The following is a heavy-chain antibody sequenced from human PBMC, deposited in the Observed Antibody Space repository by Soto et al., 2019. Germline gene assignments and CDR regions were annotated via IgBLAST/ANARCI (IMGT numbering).Heavy chain of an antibody. J-gene: IGHJ4*02. CDR3: ARVGLVTSSDY. CDR1: GFTFSSYS. V-gene: IGHV3-48*02. D-gene: IGHD4-17*01. CDR2: ISSSSNTI. Sequence: EVQLVESGGGLVQPGGSLRLSCAASGFTFSSYSMNWVRQAPGKGLEWVSYISSSSNTIYYADSVKGRFTISRDNAKNSLFLQMNILRDEDTAVYYCARVGLVTSSDYWGQGTLVTVSS.